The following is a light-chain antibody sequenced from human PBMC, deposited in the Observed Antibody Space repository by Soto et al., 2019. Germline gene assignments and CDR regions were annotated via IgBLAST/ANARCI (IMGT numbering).Light chain of an antibody. J-gene: IGKJ1*01. CDR1: QSVSNNY. CDR3: QQYGGSPWT. CDR2: GAS. Sequence: EIVLTQSPGTLSLSPGERATLSCRASQSVSNNYLAWYQQKPGQAPRLLIYGASSRATDIPDRFSGSGSGTDFALTISRLEPEDFAVYHCQQYGGSPWTFGQGTKVEIK. V-gene: IGKV3-20*01.